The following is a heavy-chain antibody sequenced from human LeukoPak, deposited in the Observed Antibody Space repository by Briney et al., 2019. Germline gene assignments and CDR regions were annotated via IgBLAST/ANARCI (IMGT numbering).Heavy chain of an antibody. J-gene: IGHJ6*03. D-gene: IGHD2-15*01. CDR1: GITFSSYG. Sequence: GGSLRLSCAASGITFSSYGMSWVRQAPGKGLEWVSSISSTGGTTYYADSERGRFTISRDNSKNTLYLQMNSLRAEDKAIYYCAKNGDRGAYCTGGTYYPYFYYYMDVWGKGTTVTI. CDR2: ISSTGGTT. CDR3: AKNGDRGAYCTGGTYYPYFYYYMDV. V-gene: IGHV3-23*01.